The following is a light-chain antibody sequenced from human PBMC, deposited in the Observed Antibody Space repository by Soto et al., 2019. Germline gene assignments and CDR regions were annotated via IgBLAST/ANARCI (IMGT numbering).Light chain of an antibody. CDR3: QQYDSYSRT. CDR1: QSISSW. V-gene: IGKV1-5*01. J-gene: IGKJ1*01. CDR2: DAS. Sequence: IQMTQAPPTLSASVVYRVAITCLASQSISSWLAWYQQKPGKAPNLLIYDASTLQSGVPSRFSGSGSGTEFTLTISSLQPDDFATYYCQQYDSYSRTFGQGTKVDIK.